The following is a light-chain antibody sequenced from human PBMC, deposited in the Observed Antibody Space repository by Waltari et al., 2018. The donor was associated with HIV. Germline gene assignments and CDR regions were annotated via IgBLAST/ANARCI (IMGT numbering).Light chain of an antibody. CDR1: SSDIGAYNF. J-gene: IGLJ2*01. CDR3: ASYTRSGILL. CDR2: EVS. Sequence: QSALTQPASVSGSPGKSITISCIGSSSDIGAYNFVSWYQQRPGKAPKLMIYEVSDRPAGSSNRFSGSKSCITASLTIAGLQADDEADYYCASYTRSGILLFGGGTRLTVL. V-gene: IGLV2-14*01.